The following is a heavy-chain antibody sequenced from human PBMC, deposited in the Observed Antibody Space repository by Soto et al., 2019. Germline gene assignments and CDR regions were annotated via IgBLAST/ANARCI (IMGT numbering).Heavy chain of an antibody. CDR1: GYTFTGYY. V-gene: IGHV1-2*04. J-gene: IGHJ6*02. CDR3: ARGRVVGHCSSTSCYPSYGMDV. CDR2: INANSGGT. Sequence: ASVKVSCKASGYTFTGYYMHWVRQAPGQGLEWMGWINANSGGTNYAQKFQGWVTMTRDTSISTAYMELSRLRSDDTAVYYCARGRVVGHCSSTSCYPSYGMDVWGQGTTVTVSS. D-gene: IGHD2-2*01.